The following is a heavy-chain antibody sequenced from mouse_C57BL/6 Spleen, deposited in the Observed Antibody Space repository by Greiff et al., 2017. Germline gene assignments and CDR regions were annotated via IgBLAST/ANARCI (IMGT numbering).Heavy chain of an antibody. CDR2: FDPEDGGT. V-gene: IGHV14-1*01. CDR3: TTGDYGSIFDY. J-gene: IGHJ2*01. Sequence: VQLQQSGAELVRPGASVKLSCTASGFTINDYYMHWVKQRPEQGLEWIGWFDPEDGGTEYAPKFQGKATMTADTSSNTAYLQLSSLTSEDAAVYYCTTGDYGSIFDYWGQGTTLTVSS. CDR1: GFTINDYY. D-gene: IGHD1-1*01.